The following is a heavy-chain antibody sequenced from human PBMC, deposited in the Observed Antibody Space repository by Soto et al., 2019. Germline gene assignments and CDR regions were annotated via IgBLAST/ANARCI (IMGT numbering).Heavy chain of an antibody. CDR1: GFTFSSYG. J-gene: IGHJ3*02. D-gene: IGHD3-10*01. V-gene: IGHV3-30*18. CDR2: ISYDGSNK. Sequence: QVQLVASGGGVVQPGRSLRLSCAASGFTFSSYGMHWVRQAPGKGLEWEAVISYDGSNKYYADSVKVRFTISRDNSKNTLYLQMNSLRAEDTDVYYCAKDYYGSGTDAFDIWGQGTKVTVSS. CDR3: AKDYYGSGTDAFDI.